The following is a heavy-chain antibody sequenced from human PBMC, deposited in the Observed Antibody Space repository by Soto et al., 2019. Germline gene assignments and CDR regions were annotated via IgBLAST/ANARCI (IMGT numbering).Heavy chain of an antibody. CDR3: TTDPGRAVSTM. CDR1: GFTFSIAW. Sequence: EVQLVESGGVLVKPGGSLRLSCAASGFTFSIAWMSWVRQAPGKGLEWVGRIKTKTDGGTTDYAAPVKGRFTISRDDSENTLYLQMDSLKTEDTGVYYCTTDPGRAVSTMWGQGTLVTVSS. D-gene: IGHD4-17*01. CDR2: IKTKTDGGTT. V-gene: IGHV3-15*01. J-gene: IGHJ4*02.